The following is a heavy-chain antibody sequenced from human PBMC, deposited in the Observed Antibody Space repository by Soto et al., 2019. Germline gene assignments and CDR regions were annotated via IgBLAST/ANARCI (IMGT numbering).Heavy chain of an antibody. CDR2: MNPNSGNT. V-gene: IGHV1-8*01. CDR1: GYTFTSYD. Sequence: ASVNVSCKAAGYTFTSYDINWVRQATGQGLEWMGWMNPNSGNTGYAQKFQGRVTMTRNTSISTAYMELSSLRSEDTAVYYCARTSGSAAIYYMDVWGKGTTLTVSS. J-gene: IGHJ6*03. CDR3: ARTSGSAAIYYMDV. D-gene: IGHD2-2*01.